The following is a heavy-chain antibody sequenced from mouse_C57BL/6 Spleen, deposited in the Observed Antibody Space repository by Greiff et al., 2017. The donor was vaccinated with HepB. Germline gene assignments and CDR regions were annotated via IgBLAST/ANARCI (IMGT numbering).Heavy chain of an antibody. CDR3: AKNSGSYDYDWFAY. D-gene: IGHD2-4*01. CDR1: GFSLTSYG. J-gene: IGHJ3*01. V-gene: IGHV2-5*01. Sequence: VQLVESGPGLVQPSQSLSITCTVSGFSLTSYGVHWVRQSPGKGLEWLGVIWRGGSTDYNAAFMSRLSITKDNSKSQVFFKMNSLQADDTAIYYCAKNSGSYDYDWFAYWGQGTLVTVSA. CDR2: IWRGGST.